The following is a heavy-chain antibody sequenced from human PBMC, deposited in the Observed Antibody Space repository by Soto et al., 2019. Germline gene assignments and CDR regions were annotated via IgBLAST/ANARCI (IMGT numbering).Heavy chain of an antibody. CDR2: ISGSGGST. D-gene: IGHD6-6*01. Sequence: SLRLSCSSSLFTFSSYAMGWVRQDPFKGLEWVSAISGSGGSTYYADSVKGRFTISRDNSKNTLYLQMNSLRAEDTAVYYCAKDSSSSFPVDAFDIWGQGTMVTVSS. V-gene: IGHV3-23*01. CDR1: LFTFSSYA. CDR3: AKDSSSSFPVDAFDI. J-gene: IGHJ3*02.